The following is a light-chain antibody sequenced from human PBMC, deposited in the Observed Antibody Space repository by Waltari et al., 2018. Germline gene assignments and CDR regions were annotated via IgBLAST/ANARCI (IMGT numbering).Light chain of an antibody. CDR1: SSDVGGYTY. Sequence: QSALTQPASVSGSPGQSLTISCTGTSSDVGGYTYVSWYQQHPGKAPKLMIFDVSKRPSGVSIRFSGSKSGSTASLTISGLQAEDEADFYCNSYTSSSTWVFGGGTKLTVL. CDR2: DVS. J-gene: IGLJ3*02. V-gene: IGLV2-14*01. CDR3: NSYTSSSTWV.